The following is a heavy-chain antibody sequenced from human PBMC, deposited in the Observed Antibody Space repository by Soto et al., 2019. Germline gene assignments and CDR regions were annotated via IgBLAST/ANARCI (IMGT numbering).Heavy chain of an antibody. CDR3: AKASGSYSQDYYYGMDV. CDR1: GFTFSSYA. J-gene: IGHJ6*02. V-gene: IGHV3-23*01. D-gene: IGHD1-26*01. CDR2: ISGSGGST. Sequence: GGSLRLSCAASGFTFSSYAMSWVRQAPGKGLEWVSAISGSGGSTYYADSVKGRFTISRDNSKNTLYLQMNSLRAEDTAVYYCAKASGSYSQDYYYGMDVWGQGTTVTVSS.